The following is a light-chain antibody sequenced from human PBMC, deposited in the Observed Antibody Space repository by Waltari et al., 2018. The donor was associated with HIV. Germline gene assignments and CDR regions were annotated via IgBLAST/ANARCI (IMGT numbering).Light chain of an antibody. V-gene: IGLV1-47*01. CDR2: RNN. Sequence: SVLTLPPSASVTPAPRVPNSCSGGSSNVGLNYEYCYLQLPGTAPKLLIYRNNRRPSGVPGRFSACKSGTSASLAISGLRSEDEAYYYWAAWDDSLSFLYVFGTGTKVTVL. J-gene: IGLJ1*01. CDR3: AAWDDSLSFLYV. CDR1: SSNVGLNY.